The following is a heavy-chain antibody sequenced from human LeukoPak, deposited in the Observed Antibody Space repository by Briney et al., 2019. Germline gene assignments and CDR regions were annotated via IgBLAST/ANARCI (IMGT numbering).Heavy chain of an antibody. V-gene: IGHV1-2*02. D-gene: IGHD5-18*01. CDR1: GYSFTAHF. CDR3: ARGGGYSWFDY. J-gene: IGHJ4*02. Sequence: GASVKVSCKGSGYSFTAHFIHWVRQAPGPGPEWMGWIDPNSGGTNCAQKFQGRVTMTRDTSVSAVYMELSSIRSDDTAVYYCARGGGYSWFDYWGQGTLVTVSS. CDR2: IDPNSGGT.